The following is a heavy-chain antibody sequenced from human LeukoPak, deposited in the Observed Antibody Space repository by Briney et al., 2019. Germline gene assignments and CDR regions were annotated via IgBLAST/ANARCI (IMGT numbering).Heavy chain of an antibody. CDR1: GGSVSSGGYY. V-gene: IGHV4-31*03. J-gene: IGHJ4*02. CDR2: IYYSGRT. CDR3: ARSSDYGDYD. Sequence: SETLSHTCIVSGGSVSSGGYYWTWIRQHPGKGLEWLGYIYYSGRTYYNPSLKSRITISLDTSENRFSLNLTSVSAADTAFYYCARSSDYGDYDWGQGTLVTVSS. D-gene: IGHD4-17*01.